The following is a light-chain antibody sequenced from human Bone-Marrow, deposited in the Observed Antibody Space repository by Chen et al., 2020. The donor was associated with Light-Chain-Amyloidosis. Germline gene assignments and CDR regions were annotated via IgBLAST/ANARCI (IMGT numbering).Light chain of an antibody. CDR2: RDT. CDR3: QSADSSGTYEVI. Sequence: SYELTHPPSVSVSPGQTARMTCSGDDLPTKYAYWYQQKPRQAPVLGIHRDTERPSGISERFAGSSSGTTATLTISGVQAEDEADYHCQSADSSGTYEVIFGGGTKLTVL. CDR1: DLPTKY. V-gene: IGLV3-25*03. J-gene: IGLJ2*01.